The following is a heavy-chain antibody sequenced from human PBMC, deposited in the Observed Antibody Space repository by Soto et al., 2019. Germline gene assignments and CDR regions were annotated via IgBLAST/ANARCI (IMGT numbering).Heavy chain of an antibody. CDR3: ARDRHPTWGSYRASLSYFDY. D-gene: IGHD3-16*02. V-gene: IGHV1-3*01. CDR1: GYTFTSYA. J-gene: IGHJ4*02. Sequence: QVQLVQSGAEVKKPGASVKVSCKASGYTFTSYAMHWVRQAPGQRLEWMGWINAGNGNTKYSQKFQGRVTITRDTSGSTAYMELSSLRSEDTAVYYCARDRHPTWGSYRASLSYFDYWGQGTLVTVSS. CDR2: INAGNGNT.